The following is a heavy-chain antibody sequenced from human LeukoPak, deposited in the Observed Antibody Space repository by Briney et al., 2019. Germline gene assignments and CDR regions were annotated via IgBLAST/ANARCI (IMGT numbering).Heavy chain of an antibody. D-gene: IGHD3-22*01. Sequence: KTGGSLRLSCAASGFTFSNAWLSWVRQAPGKGLEWVSSISSSSSYIYYADSVKGRFTISRDNAKNSLYLQMNSLRAEDTAVYYCARDSTRLYYYDSSGSDSYYYGMDVWGQGTTVTVSS. J-gene: IGHJ6*02. V-gene: IGHV3-21*01. CDR2: ISSSSSYI. CDR1: GFTFSNAW. CDR3: ARDSTRLYYYDSSGSDSYYYGMDV.